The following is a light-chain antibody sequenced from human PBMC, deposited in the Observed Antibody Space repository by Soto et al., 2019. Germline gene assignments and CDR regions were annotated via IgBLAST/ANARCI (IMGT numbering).Light chain of an antibody. CDR2: EVS. Sequence: QSVLTQPPSASGSPGQSVTLSCTGTSSDVGGYNYVSWYQQHPGKAPKLMIYEVSKRPSGVPDRFSGSKSGNTASLTVSGLQPDDEADYYCSSYAGSNKSVFGTGTKLTVL. V-gene: IGLV2-8*01. J-gene: IGLJ1*01. CDR3: SSYAGSNKSV. CDR1: SSDVGGYNY.